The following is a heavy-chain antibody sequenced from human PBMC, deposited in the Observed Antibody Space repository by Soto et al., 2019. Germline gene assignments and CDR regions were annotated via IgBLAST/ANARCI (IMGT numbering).Heavy chain of an antibody. CDR1: GGSISSYY. D-gene: IGHD2-2*01. CDR3: ARHLNCSSTSCSETPSNYYGMDV. Sequence: SETLSLTCTVSGGSISSYYWSWIRQPPGKGLEWIGYIYYSGSTNYNPSLKSRVTISVDTSKNQFSLKLSSVTAADTAVYYCARHLNCSSTSCSETPSNYYGMDVWGQGTTVT. CDR2: IYYSGST. V-gene: IGHV4-59*08. J-gene: IGHJ6*02.